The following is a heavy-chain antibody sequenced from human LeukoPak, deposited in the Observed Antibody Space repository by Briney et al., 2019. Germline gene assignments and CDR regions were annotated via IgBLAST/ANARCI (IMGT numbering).Heavy chain of an antibody. CDR3: AKVGWLTY. CDR1: GFPFSSYW. J-gene: IGHJ4*02. D-gene: IGHD5-12*01. CDR2: IKQDGGEM. Sequence: GGSLRLSCAASGFPFSSYWMSWVRQAPGKGLEWVANIKQDGGEMFYVDSVKGRFTISRDNAKNSLYLQMNSLRAEDTALYYCAKVGWLTYWGQGTLVTVSS. V-gene: IGHV3-7*03.